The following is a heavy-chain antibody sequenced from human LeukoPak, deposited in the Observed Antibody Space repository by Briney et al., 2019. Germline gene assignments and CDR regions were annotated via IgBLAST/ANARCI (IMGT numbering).Heavy chain of an antibody. Sequence: SETLSLTCTVSGGSIGSSSYYWGWIRQPPGKGLEWIGSIYYSGSTYYNPSLKSRVTISVNTSKNQFSLKLSSVTAADTAVYYCARQGCTNGVCYVADYWGQGTLVTVSS. V-gene: IGHV4-39*01. J-gene: IGHJ4*02. D-gene: IGHD2-8*01. CDR3: ARQGCTNGVCYVADY. CDR2: IYYSGST. CDR1: GGSIGSSSYY.